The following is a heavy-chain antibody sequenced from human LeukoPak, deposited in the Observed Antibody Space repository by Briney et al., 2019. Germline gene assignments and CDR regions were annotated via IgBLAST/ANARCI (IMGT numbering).Heavy chain of an antibody. D-gene: IGHD2-2*01. J-gene: IGHJ4*02. V-gene: IGHV3-21*01. CDR3: ARDPPLGSCSTISCPHLDY. CDR2: ISSSSSFI. CDR1: GFTFSRYS. Sequence: PGWSLRLSCAASGFTFSRYSMNRVRQAPGKGLEWVSSISSSSSFIYYADSVKGRFTISRDNAKNSLYLQMNSLRAEDTAVYYCARDPPLGSCSTISCPHLDYWGQGTLVTVSS.